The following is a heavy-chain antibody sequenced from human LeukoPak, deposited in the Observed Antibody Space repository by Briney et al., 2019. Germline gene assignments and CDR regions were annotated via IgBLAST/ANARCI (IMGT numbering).Heavy chain of an antibody. CDR1: GFTFSSYW. CDR2: INSVGSST. CDR3: AREMGGYSSGWAREGFDY. D-gene: IGHD6-19*01. V-gene: IGHV3-74*01. J-gene: IGHJ4*02. Sequence: GGSLRLSCAASGFTFSSYWMDWVRQAPGKGLVWVSRINSVGSSTSYADSVKGRFTISRANAKNTLYLQTNSLRAEDTAVYYCAREMGGYSSGWAREGFDYWGQGTLVTVSS.